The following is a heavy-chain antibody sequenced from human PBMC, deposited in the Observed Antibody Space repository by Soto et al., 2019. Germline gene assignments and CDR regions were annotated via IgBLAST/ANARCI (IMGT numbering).Heavy chain of an antibody. CDR1: GGTFSTYS. CDR2: IIPILGIA. Sequence: QVQLVQSGAEVKKPGSSVKVSCKASGGTFSTYSISWVRQVPGQGLEWMGRIIPILGIATYAQKFRDRVTITADKSTSTAYMELSSLRSEDSAVYYCARDYRAYYFASGSSSDPDYWGQGTLVTVSS. J-gene: IGHJ4*02. CDR3: ARDYRAYYFASGSSSDPDY. V-gene: IGHV1-69*08. D-gene: IGHD3-10*01.